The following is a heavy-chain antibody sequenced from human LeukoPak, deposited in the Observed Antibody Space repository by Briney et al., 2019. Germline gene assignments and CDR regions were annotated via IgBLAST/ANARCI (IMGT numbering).Heavy chain of an antibody. CDR1: GFSFDDHA. Sequence: PGGSLRLSCAASGFSFDDHAMHWVRQAPGKGLEWVSRIKSDGSITSYADSVKGRFSISRDSSKNTLYLQMNSLRAEDTAVYYCARRAGIYSHPYDYWGQGTLVTVSS. V-gene: IGHV3-74*01. D-gene: IGHD1-14*01. CDR3: ARRAGIYSHPYDY. CDR2: IKSDGSIT. J-gene: IGHJ4*02.